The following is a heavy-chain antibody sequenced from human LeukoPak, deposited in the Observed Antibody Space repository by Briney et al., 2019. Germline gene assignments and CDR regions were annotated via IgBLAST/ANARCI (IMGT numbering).Heavy chain of an antibody. CDR2: IIPIFGTA. CDR3: ARERDILTGYYARQYYYYGMDV. CDR1: GGTFSSYA. D-gene: IGHD3-9*01. V-gene: IGHV1-69*01. Sequence: SVKVSCKASGGTFSSYAISWVRQAPGQGLEWMGGIIPIFGTANYAQKVQGRVTITADESTSTAYMELSSLRSEDTAVYYCARERDILTGYYARQYYYYGMDVWGQGTTVTVSS. J-gene: IGHJ6*02.